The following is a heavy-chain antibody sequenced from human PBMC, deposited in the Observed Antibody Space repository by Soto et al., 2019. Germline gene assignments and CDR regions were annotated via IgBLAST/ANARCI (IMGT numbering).Heavy chain of an antibody. V-gene: IGHV3-74*01. CDR1: GFTFSSYW. CDR3: ARERDVAHYYYGMDV. J-gene: IGHJ6*02. CDR2: INSDGSST. D-gene: IGHD2-15*01. Sequence: SLRLSCAASGFTFSSYWMHWVRQAPGKGLVWVSRINSDGSSTSYADSVKGRFTISRDNAKNTLYLQMNSLRAEDTAVYYCARERDVAHYYYGMDVWGQGTTVTVSS.